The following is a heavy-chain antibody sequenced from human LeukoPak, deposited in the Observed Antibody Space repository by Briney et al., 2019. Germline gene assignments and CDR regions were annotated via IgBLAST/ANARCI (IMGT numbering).Heavy chain of an antibody. V-gene: IGHV3-21*01. CDR3: ASGSGSYPPHGPFDY. CDR1: GFTFSSYS. Sequence: PGGSLRLSCAASGFTFSSYSMNWVRKAPGKGLEWVSSISSSSSYIYYADSVKGRFTISRDNAKNSLYLQMNSLRAEDTAVYYCASGSGSYPPHGPFDYWGQGTLVTVSS. D-gene: IGHD1-26*01. CDR2: ISSSSSYI. J-gene: IGHJ4*02.